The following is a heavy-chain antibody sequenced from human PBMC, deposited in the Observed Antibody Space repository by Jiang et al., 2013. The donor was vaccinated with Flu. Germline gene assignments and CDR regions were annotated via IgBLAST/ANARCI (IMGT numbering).Heavy chain of an antibody. D-gene: IGHD3-10*01. J-gene: IGHJ5*02. CDR2: IYPGGSDT. V-gene: IGHV5-51*01. CDR3: ARLLQGSVVRGSSGFDP. Sequence: GAEVKKPGESLKISCKGSGYSFTSYWIGWVRQMPRKGLEWMGIIYPGGSDTRYSPSFQGQVTISVDKAISTAYLQWSSLKASDTAMYYCARLLQGSVVRGSSGFDPWGQGTLVTVSS. CDR1: GYSFTSYW.